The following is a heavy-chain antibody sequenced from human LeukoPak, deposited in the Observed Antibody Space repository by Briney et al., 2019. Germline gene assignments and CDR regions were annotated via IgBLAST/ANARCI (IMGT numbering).Heavy chain of an antibody. CDR2: IYYSGST. CDR1: AGSISSYY. D-gene: IGHD3-3*01. V-gene: IGHV4-59*08. Sequence: SETLSLTCTVSAGSISSYYWGWIRQPPGKGLEWIGYIYYSGSTNSNPSLKSRVTISVDTSKNQFSLNLSSVTAADTAVYYCARLANYDFWRGPYPHDAFDIWGQGTMVTVSS. CDR3: ARLANYDFWRGPYPHDAFDI. J-gene: IGHJ3*02.